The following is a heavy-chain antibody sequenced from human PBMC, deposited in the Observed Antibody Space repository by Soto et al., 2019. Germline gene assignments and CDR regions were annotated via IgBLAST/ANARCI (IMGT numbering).Heavy chain of an antibody. V-gene: IGHV4-31*03. Sequence: QVQLQESGPGLVKPSQTLSLPCTVSGGSIRSGGYYWSWIRQHPGKGLEWIGYIYYSGSTYYNPSLKRRVTISVDTSKSQFALKLSSVTAADTAVYYCAKQWLCCGWFDPWGQGTLVTVSS. D-gene: IGHD6-19*01. CDR2: IYYSGST. CDR1: GGSIRSGGYY. J-gene: IGHJ5*02. CDR3: AKQWLCCGWFDP.